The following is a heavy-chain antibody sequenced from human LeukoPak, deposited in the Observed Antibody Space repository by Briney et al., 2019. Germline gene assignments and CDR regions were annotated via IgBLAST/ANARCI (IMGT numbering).Heavy chain of an antibody. Sequence: SETLSLTCAVYGGSFSGYYWSWIRQPPGKGLEWIGEINHSGSTNYNPSLKSRVTISVDTSKNQFSLKLSSVTAADTAVHYCARALGYPRWYFDLWGRGTLVTVSS. V-gene: IGHV4-34*01. CDR3: ARALGYPRWYFDL. CDR1: GGSFSGYY. D-gene: IGHD2-2*03. J-gene: IGHJ2*01. CDR2: INHSGST.